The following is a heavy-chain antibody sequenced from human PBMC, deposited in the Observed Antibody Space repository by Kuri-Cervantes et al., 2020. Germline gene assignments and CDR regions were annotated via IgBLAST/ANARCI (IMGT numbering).Heavy chain of an antibody. V-gene: IGHV3-13*01. D-gene: IGHD3-10*01. CDR3: AKDLSPPWFGELPYYFDY. CDR1: GFTFSSYD. Sequence: GESLKISCAASGFTFSSYDMHWVRQATGKGLEWVSAIGTAGDTYYPGSVKGRFTISRENAKNSLYLQMNSLRAGDTAVYYCAKDLSPPWFGELPYYFDYWGQGTLVTVSS. J-gene: IGHJ4*02. CDR2: IGTAGDT.